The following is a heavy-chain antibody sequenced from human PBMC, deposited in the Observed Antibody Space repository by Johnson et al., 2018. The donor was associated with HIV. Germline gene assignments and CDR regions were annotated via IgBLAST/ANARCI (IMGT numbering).Heavy chain of an antibody. CDR1: GFTFSSYA. CDR2: ISYDGSNK. V-gene: IGHV3-30*14. D-gene: IGHD5-24*01. J-gene: IGHJ3*02. Sequence: QVQLVESGGGLVLPGGSLRLSCAASGFTFSSYAMHWVRQAPGKGLEWVAVISYDGSNKYYADSVKGRFTISRDNSKNTLYLQMTSLRAEDTAVYYCARGCRDGYTCDVFDIWGQGTTVTVSS. CDR3: ARGCRDGYTCDVFDI.